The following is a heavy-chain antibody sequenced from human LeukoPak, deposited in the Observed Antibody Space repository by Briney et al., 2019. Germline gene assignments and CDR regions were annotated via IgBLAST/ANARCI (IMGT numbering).Heavy chain of an antibody. CDR2: IYSGGST. J-gene: IGHJ3*02. D-gene: IGHD6-13*01. CDR1: GFTVSSNY. V-gene: IGHV3-53*01. CDR3: ATAGYSDAFDI. Sequence: PGGSRRLACAASGFTVSSNYMSWVRQAPGKGLEWVSVIYSGGSTYYADSVKGRFTISRDNSKNTLYLQMNSLRAEDTAVYYCATAGYSDAFDIWGQGTMVTVSS.